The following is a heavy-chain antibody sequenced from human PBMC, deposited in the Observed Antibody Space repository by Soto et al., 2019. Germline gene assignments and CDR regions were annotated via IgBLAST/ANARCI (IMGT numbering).Heavy chain of an antibody. Sequence: QVQLQESGPGLVKPSQTLSLTCTVSGGSISSGGYYWSWIRQHPGKGLEWIGYIYYSGSTYYNPSLKSRVTISVDTSKNQFSLKLSSVTAADTAVYYCARGVDGWAAAGTGPFGYWGQGTLVTVSS. D-gene: IGHD6-13*01. CDR2: IYYSGST. J-gene: IGHJ4*02. V-gene: IGHV4-31*03. CDR3: ARGVDGWAAAGTGPFGY. CDR1: GGSISSGGYY.